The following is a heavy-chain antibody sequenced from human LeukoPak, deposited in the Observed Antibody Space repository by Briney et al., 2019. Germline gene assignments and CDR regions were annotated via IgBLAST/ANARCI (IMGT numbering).Heavy chain of an antibody. J-gene: IGHJ4*02. CDR2: IRYDGSNK. Sequence: GGSLRLSCAAPGFTFSSYGMHWVRQAQAKGLEWVAFIRYDGSNKYYADSVKGRFTISRDNSKNTLYLQMNSLRAEDTAVYYCANVWDGRVTAPLYYFDYWGQGTLVTVSS. CDR3: ANVWDGRVTAPLYYFDY. D-gene: IGHD2-21*02. V-gene: IGHV3-30*02. CDR1: GFTFSSYG.